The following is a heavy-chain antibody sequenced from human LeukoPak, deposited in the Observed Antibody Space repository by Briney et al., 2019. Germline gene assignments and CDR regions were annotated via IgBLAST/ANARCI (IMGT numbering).Heavy chain of an antibody. D-gene: IGHD2-8*01. V-gene: IGHV3-48*03. CDR2: INSADNVE. Sequence: GVSLRLSCAASGFSLRSSEMNWVRQAPGKGPEWVAHINSADNVEYYTDSVRCRFTMSRDNAKDLLYLQMNSLRDEDTAVYYCARDTVNGPFVISLDLWGQGVLVTVST. CDR3: ARDTVNGPFVISLDL. CDR1: GFSLRSSE. J-gene: IGHJ5*02.